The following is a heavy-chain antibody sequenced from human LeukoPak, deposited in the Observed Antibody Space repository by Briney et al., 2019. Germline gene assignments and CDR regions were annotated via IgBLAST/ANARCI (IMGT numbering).Heavy chain of an antibody. CDR2: IDNNGIT. D-gene: IGHD1-26*01. V-gene: IGHV4-30-4*08. Sequence: ASETLSLTCTVSGGSISSGGYYWSWIRQHPGKGLEWIGEIDNNGITNYNPSLKSRVTMSVDTTRKRFSLRLTSESAADTGVYYCARGGGGAKAFYFDYWGQGSLVTVSS. CDR1: GGSISSGGYY. J-gene: IGHJ4*02. CDR3: ARGGGGAKAFYFDY.